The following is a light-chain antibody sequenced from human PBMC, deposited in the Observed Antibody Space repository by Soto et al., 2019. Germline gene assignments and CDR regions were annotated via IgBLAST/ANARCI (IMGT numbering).Light chain of an antibody. J-gene: IGKJ1*01. CDR2: AAS. CDR3: QKSYSTPRT. V-gene: IGKV1-39*01. CDR1: QSISTY. Sequence: DIQMTQSPSSLSTSVGDRVTITCRASQSISTYLNWYQQKPGKAPKLLIYAASSLQSGVPSRFSGSGSGTDFTLTIRSLKTEEFATYDCQKSYSTPRTFGQGTKVDIK.